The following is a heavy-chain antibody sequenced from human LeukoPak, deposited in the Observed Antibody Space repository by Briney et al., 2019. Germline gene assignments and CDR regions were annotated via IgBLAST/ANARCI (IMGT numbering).Heavy chain of an antibody. J-gene: IGHJ4*02. CDR3: ARGGDGSGWSHQYYFDY. V-gene: IGHV4-34*01. CDR2: INHSGST. Sequence: SETLSLTCAVYGGSFSGYYWSWIRQPPGKGLEWIGEINHSGSTNYNPSLKSRVTISVDTSKNQFSLKLSSVTAADTAVYYCARGGDGSGWSHQYYFDYWGQGTLVTVSS. D-gene: IGHD6-19*01. CDR1: GGSFSGYY.